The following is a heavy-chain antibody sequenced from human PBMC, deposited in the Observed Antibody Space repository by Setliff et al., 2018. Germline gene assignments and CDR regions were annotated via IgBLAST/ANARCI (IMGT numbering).Heavy chain of an antibody. D-gene: IGHD3-22*01. V-gene: IGHV4-59*12. Sequence: LSLTCTVSGGSISSSYWSWIRQPPGKGLEWIGYIYYSGSTNYNPSLKSRVTISVDTSKNQFSLKLSSVTAADTAVYYCARGRAYYDSSGYAAFDIWGQGTMVTVSS. CDR3: ARGRAYYDSSGYAAFDI. J-gene: IGHJ3*02. CDR1: GGSISSSY. CDR2: IYYSGST.